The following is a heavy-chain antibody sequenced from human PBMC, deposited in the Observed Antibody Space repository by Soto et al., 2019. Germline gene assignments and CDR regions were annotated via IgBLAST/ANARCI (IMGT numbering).Heavy chain of an antibody. CDR2: IYHSGST. J-gene: IGHJ4*02. D-gene: IGHD4-17*01. Sequence: SETLSLTCAVSGYSISSGYYWGWIRQPPGKGLEWIGSIYHSGSTYYNPSLKSRVTISVDKSKNQFSLNLDSVTAADTAVYYCARYDFGTFDYWGRGILVTVS. CDR3: ARYDFGTFDY. V-gene: IGHV4-38-2*01. CDR1: GYSISSGYY.